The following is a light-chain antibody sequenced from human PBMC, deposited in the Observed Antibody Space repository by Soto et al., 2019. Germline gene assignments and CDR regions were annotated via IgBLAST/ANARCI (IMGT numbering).Light chain of an antibody. J-gene: IGKJ5*01. CDR2: GAS. CDR1: QSVSNNY. V-gene: IGKV3-20*01. Sequence: EIVLTQSPCTLSLSPGERATVSCRASQSVSNNYLAWYQQKPGQAPRLLIYGASNRATGIPDRFSGSASGTDFTLTINRLEPEDFAVYYCQLYGISPHFGQGTRLEI. CDR3: QLYGISPH.